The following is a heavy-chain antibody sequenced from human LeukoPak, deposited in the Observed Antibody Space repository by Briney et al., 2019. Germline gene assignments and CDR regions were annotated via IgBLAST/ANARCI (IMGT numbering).Heavy chain of an antibody. CDR2: IIPIVGTV. CDR1: GDTFSRYA. J-gene: IGHJ4*02. V-gene: IGHV1-69*13. CDR3: VSGPENFDY. D-gene: IGHD3-10*01. Sequence: GALVKVSCKASGDTFSRYAISWVRQAPGHGLEWMARIIPIVGTVIYAPKFQGRVTITADESTSTAYMELSSVRSEDTAVYYCVSGPENFDYWGQGTLVTVSS.